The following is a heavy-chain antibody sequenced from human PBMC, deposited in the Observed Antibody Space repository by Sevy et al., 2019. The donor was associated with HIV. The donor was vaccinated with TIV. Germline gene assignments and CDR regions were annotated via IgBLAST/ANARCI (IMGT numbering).Heavy chain of an antibody. CDR2: INHSGST. Sequence: SETLSLTCAVYGGSFSGYYWSWIRQAPGKGLEWIGEINHSGSTNYNPSLKSRVTISVDTSRNQFSLKLSSVTAAEMAVYYCVRRRPSGYYEYWGQGTLVTVSS. V-gene: IGHV4-34*01. CDR3: VRRRPSGYYEY. J-gene: IGHJ4*02. CDR1: GGSFSGYY. D-gene: IGHD3-3*01.